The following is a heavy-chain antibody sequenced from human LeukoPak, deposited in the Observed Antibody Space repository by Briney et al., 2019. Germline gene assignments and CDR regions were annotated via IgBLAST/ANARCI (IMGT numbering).Heavy chain of an antibody. CDR1: GASISGSGYY. D-gene: IGHD3-10*01. J-gene: IGHJ5*02. CDR2: IYYSGST. CDR3: ARGGYYGSGNDFRFDP. Sequence: PSETLSLTCAVSGASISGSGYYLGWIRQPPGKGLEWIGSIYYSGSTYYNPSLKSRVTISVDTSKNQFSLKLSSVTAADTAVYYCARGGYYGSGNDFRFDPWGQGTLVTVSS. V-gene: IGHV4-39*07.